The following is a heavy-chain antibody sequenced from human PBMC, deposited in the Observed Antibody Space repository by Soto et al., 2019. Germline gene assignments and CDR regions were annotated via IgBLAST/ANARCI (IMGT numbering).Heavy chain of an antibody. CDR1: GYTFTSYG. CDR3: ARAVIDFWSGYPDY. J-gene: IGHJ4*02. CDR2: ISAYNGNT. D-gene: IGHD3-3*01. Sequence: ASVKVSCKASGYTFTSYGISWVRQAPGQGLEWMGWISAYNGNTNYAQKLQGRVTMTTDTSTSTAYMELRSLRSDDTAVYYCARAVIDFWSGYPDYWGQGTLVTVSS. V-gene: IGHV1-18*01.